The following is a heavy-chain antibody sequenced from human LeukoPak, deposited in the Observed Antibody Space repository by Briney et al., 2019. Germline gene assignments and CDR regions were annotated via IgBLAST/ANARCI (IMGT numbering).Heavy chain of an antibody. CDR1: GYTFTGYY. CDR3: ARAGGGWFGELHPNPLDY. J-gene: IGHJ4*02. CDR2: INPDSGGT. V-gene: IGHV1-2*02. D-gene: IGHD3-10*01. Sequence: ASVKVSCKASGYTFTGYYMHWVRQAPGQGLEWMGWINPDSGGTNYAQKFQGRVTMTRDTSISTAYMELSRLRSDDTAVYYCARAGGGWFGELHPNPLDYWGQGTLVTVSS.